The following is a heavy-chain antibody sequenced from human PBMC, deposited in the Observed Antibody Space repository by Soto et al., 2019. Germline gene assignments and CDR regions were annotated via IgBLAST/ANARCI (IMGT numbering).Heavy chain of an antibody. CDR1: GYTFTSYY. CDR2: INTITGTP. J-gene: IGHJ4*02. Sequence: ASVKVSCKASGYTFTSYYMHWVRQAPGQGPEWMGIINTITGTPSYAQNFQGRVTMTRDTSTGTVYMELSSLTSEDSALYYCARPLGSGWGYYFDYWGQGTLVTVS. D-gene: IGHD6-19*01. V-gene: IGHV1-46*01. CDR3: ARPLGSGWGYYFDY.